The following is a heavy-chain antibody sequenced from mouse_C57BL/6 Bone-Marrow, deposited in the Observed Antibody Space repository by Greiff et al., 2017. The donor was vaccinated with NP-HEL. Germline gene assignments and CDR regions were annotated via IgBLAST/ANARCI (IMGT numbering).Heavy chain of an antibody. D-gene: IGHD1-1*01. CDR1: GYTFTSYW. CDR2: IHPNSGST. J-gene: IGHJ1*03. V-gene: IGHV1-64*01. Sequence: QVQLQQPGAELVKPGASVKLSCKASGYTFTSYWMHWVKQRPGQGLEWIGMIHPNSGSTNYNEKFKSKATLTVDKSSSTAYMQLSSLTSEDSAVYYCARRNYYGSSYWYVDVWGTGTTVTVSS. CDR3: ARRNYYGSSYWYVDV.